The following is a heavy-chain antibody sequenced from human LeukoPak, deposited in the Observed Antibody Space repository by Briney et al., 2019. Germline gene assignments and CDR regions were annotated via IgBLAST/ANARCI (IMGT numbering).Heavy chain of an antibody. V-gene: IGHV3-30*02. Sequence: GWSLRLSCAASGFTFSTSGMHWVRQAPGKGLEWVAFIRYDGSSKYFADSVKGRFTISRDNSKNTLYLQMNSLRAEDTAVYYCAKGLTYGFDYWGQGTLVTVSS. D-gene: IGHD3-10*01. CDR1: GFTFSTSG. J-gene: IGHJ4*02. CDR3: AKGLTYGFDY. CDR2: IRYDGSSK.